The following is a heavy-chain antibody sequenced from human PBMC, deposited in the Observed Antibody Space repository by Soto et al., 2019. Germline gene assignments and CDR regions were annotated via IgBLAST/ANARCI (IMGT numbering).Heavy chain of an antibody. CDR1: GFNFSSYA. CDR2: ISGSGGST. V-gene: IGHV3-23*01. J-gene: IGHJ6*02. Sequence: GVSMRVSSAASGFNFSSYAVSWVSQAPGKGLEWVSAISGSGGSTYYADSVKGRFTISRDNSKNTLYLQMNSLRAEDTAVYYCAKAGYSSGWYAGYYYYGMDVWGQGTTVTVSS. CDR3: AKAGYSSGWYAGYYYYGMDV. D-gene: IGHD6-19*01.